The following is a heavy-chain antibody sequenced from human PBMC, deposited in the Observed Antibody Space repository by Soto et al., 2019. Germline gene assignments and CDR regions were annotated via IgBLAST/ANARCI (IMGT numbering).Heavy chain of an antibody. CDR2: ISGTAHAT. CDR3: VKDAPQPFSD. V-gene: IGHV3-23*01. J-gene: IGHJ4*02. D-gene: IGHD3-3*02. Sequence: EVQLLESGGGLVQPGGSLRISCAASGFDFSNYGMSWVRQAPGKGLEWVSAISGTAHATYYAASVKGRFTISRDNSKNTLYLQTNSLRVEDTAVYFCVKDAPQPFSDWGQGTLVTVSS. CDR1: GFDFSNYG.